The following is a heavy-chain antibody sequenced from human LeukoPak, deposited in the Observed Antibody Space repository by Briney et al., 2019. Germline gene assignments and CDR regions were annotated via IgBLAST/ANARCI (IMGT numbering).Heavy chain of an antibody. J-gene: IGHJ3*02. CDR3: ARDQGGGWNDAEDAFDI. D-gene: IGHD1-1*01. CDR1: GYTFTSYA. CDR2: INTNTGNP. Sequence: ASVKVSCKASGYTFTSYAMNWVRQAPGQGLEWMGWINTNTGNPTYAQGFTGRFVFSLDTSVSTAYLQISSLKAEDTAVYYCARDQGGGWNDAEDAFDIWGQGTMVTVSS. V-gene: IGHV7-4-1*02.